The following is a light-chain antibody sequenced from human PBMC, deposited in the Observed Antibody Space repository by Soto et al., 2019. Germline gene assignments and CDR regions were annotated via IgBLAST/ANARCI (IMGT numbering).Light chain of an antibody. CDR3: QQYNTYSSLT. V-gene: IGKV1-5*01. Sequence: IQMTQSPSTLSGSVGDRFTVTCRASHSISSWLAWYQQKLGRAPRLLIYDASSLESGVPSRFSGSGYGTEFTLTISSLQPDDFATYYCQQYNTYSSLTFGGGTKVDIK. CDR1: HSISSW. CDR2: DAS. J-gene: IGKJ4*01.